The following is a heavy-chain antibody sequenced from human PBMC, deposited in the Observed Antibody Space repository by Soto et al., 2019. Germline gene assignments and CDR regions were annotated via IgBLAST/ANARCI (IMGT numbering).Heavy chain of an antibody. D-gene: IGHD3-3*01. Sequence: GGSLRLSCAASGFTFSSYSMNWVRQAPGKGLEWVSSISSSSSYIYYADSVKGRFTISRDNAKNSLYLQMNSPRAEDTAVYYCASSLRFPYYFDYWGQGTLVTVSS. CDR2: ISSSSSYI. CDR3: ASSLRFPYYFDY. V-gene: IGHV3-21*01. J-gene: IGHJ4*02. CDR1: GFTFSSYS.